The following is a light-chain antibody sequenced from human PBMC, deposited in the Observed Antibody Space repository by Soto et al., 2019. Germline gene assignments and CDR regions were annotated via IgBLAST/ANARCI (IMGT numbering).Light chain of an antibody. CDR1: QSVSNN. CDR2: YAS. Sequence: EIMMTQSPASLSVSPGERATLSGRASQSVSNNLAWYQQKPGQAPRLLIYYASTRATGIPARFSGSGSGTEFTLTISSLQSEDFALYYCQQYNNWPPITFGQGTRLEIK. V-gene: IGKV3-15*01. CDR3: QQYNNWPPIT. J-gene: IGKJ5*01.